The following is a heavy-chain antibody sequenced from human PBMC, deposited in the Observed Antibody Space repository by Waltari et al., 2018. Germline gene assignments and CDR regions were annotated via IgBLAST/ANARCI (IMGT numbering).Heavy chain of an antibody. J-gene: IGHJ4*02. CDR3: ARDGSPYYDSSGYPDY. CDR2: ISYDGSNK. D-gene: IGHD3-22*01. Sequence: QVQLVESGGGVVQPGRSLRLSCAASGFTFSSYAMHWVRQAPGKGLEWVAVISYDGSNKYYADSVKGRFTISRDNSKNTLYLQMNSLRAEDTAVYYYARDGSPYYDSSGYPDYWGQGTLVTVSS. V-gene: IGHV3-30-3*01. CDR1: GFTFSSYA.